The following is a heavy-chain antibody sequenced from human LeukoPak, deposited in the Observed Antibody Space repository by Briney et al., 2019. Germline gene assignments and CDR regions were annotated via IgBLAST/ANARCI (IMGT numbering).Heavy chain of an antibody. Sequence: GGSLRLSCAASGFTFKNYAMSWVRQAPGKGLEWVSGISGSDGITYYADSVKGRFTISRDNSKNTLYLQMNSLRAEDTAVYYCAKGSGAIDYWGQGTLVTVSS. V-gene: IGHV3-23*01. CDR2: ISGSDGIT. D-gene: IGHD1-26*01. J-gene: IGHJ4*02. CDR1: GFTFKNYA. CDR3: AKGSGAIDY.